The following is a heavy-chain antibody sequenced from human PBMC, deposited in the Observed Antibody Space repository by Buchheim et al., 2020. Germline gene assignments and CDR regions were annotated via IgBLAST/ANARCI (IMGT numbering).Heavy chain of an antibody. CDR2: TRNKANSYTT. V-gene: IGHV3-72*01. J-gene: IGHJ6*03. D-gene: IGHD2-15*01. CDR3: ARGGKRLVYYYMDV. CDR1: GFTFSDHY. Sequence: EVQLVESGGGLVQPGGSLRLSCAASGFTFSDHYMDWVRQAPGKGLEWVGRTRNKANSYTTEYAASVKGRFTISRDDSKNSLYLQMNSLKTEDTAMYYCARGGKRLVYYYMDVWGKGTT.